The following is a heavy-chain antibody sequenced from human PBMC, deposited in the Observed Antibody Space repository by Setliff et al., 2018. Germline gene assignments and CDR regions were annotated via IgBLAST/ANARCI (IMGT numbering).Heavy chain of an antibody. CDR2: IYPGDSHT. CDR3: AREGGYYDSRLDAFDI. D-gene: IGHD3-22*01. Sequence: GESLKISCKGSGYSFSNFWIGWVRQMPGKGLEWMGIIYPGDSHTRYSPSFQGQVTISADKSISTAYLPWSSLKASDTAMYYCAREGGYYDSRLDAFDIWGQGTMVTVSS. J-gene: IGHJ3*02. CDR1: GYSFSNFW. V-gene: IGHV5-51*01.